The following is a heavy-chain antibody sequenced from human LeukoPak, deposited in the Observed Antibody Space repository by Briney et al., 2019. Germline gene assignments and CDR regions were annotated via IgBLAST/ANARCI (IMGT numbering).Heavy chain of an antibody. Sequence: PGGSLRLSCAASGFTFSSYAMNWVRQAPGKGLEWVAGISSGDRTFHEESVKGRFTISRDKSKDTLYLQMNSLRAEDTAVYYCAKDATASPYFHWFDNWGQGTQVIVSS. J-gene: IGHJ4*02. CDR2: ISSGDRT. CDR1: GFTFSSYA. CDR3: AKDATASPYFHWFDN. D-gene: IGHD3-9*01. V-gene: IGHV3-23*01.